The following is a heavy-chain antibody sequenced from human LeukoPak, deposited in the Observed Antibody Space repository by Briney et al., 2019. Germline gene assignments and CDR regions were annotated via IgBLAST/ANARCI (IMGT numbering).Heavy chain of an antibody. CDR3: ARVATVRFFPSGYFDY. V-gene: IGHV1-18*01. CDR2: ITAYNGNT. J-gene: IGHJ4*02. CDR1: GYTFTSYG. D-gene: IGHD3-3*01. Sequence: GASVKVPCKASGYTFTSYGISWVRQAPGQGLEWMGWITAYNGNTNYAQKLQGGVTMTTDTSTSTAYMELRSLRSDDTAVYYCARVATVRFFPSGYFDYWGQGTLVTVSS.